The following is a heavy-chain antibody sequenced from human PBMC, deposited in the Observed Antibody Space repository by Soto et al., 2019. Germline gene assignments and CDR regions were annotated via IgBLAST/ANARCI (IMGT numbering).Heavy chain of an antibody. CDR1: GQSFSGHS. D-gene: IGHD1-1*01. Sequence: QVQLQQWGAGLVKPSETLSLSCAVYGQSFSGHSWAWIRQPPGKGLEWIGEINESGSTYYNPSLKSGVTISTDTSKNQFSLKLISVSAADTAAYFCARGSGIVALPGELEDVKYDYWGQGTLVNVSS. CDR2: INESGST. J-gene: IGHJ4*02. CDR3: ARGSGIVALPGELEDVKYDY. V-gene: IGHV4-34*01.